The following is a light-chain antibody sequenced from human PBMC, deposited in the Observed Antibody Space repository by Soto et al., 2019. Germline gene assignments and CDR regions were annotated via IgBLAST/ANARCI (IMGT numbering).Light chain of an antibody. V-gene: IGKV3-20*01. CDR1: QSVPSTY. J-gene: IGKJ3*01. Sequence: EIVLTQSPGTLSLSPGERATLSCRASQSVPSTYLAWYKQRPGQAPRLLIYGASTRAPGIPDRFSGSGSGTDFTLTVSGLEPEAFAVYFCQQYGSSPPYTFGPGTKVDIK. CDR2: GAS. CDR3: QQYGSSPPYT.